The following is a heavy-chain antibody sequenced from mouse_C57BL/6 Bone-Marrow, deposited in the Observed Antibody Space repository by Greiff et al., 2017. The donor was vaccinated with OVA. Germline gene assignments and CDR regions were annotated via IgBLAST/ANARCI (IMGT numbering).Heavy chain of an antibody. J-gene: IGHJ4*01. CDR2: ISSGGSYT. D-gene: IGHD2-5*01. CDR1: GFTFSSYG. CDR3: ARQSNYGEYAMDY. Sequence: EVQRVESGGDLVKPGGSLKLSCAASGFTFSSYGMSWVRQTPDKRLEWVATISSGGSYTYYPDSVKGRFTISRDNAKNTLYLQMSSLKSEDTAMYYCARQSNYGEYAMDYWGQGTSVTVSS. V-gene: IGHV5-6*01.